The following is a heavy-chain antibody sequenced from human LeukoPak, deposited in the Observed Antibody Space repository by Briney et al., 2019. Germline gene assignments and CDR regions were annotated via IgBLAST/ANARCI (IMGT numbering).Heavy chain of an antibody. CDR1: GYSFANYW. Sequence: GESLKISCKGSGYSFANYWIGWVRQMPGKGLEWMGIIYPGDSQTRYSPSFQGQVTISADKFISTAYLQWSSLKASDTAIYYCARSSVNWFDPWGHGTLVTVSS. J-gene: IGHJ5*02. CDR3: ARSSVNWFDP. V-gene: IGHV5-51*01. D-gene: IGHD3-3*01. CDR2: IYPGDSQT.